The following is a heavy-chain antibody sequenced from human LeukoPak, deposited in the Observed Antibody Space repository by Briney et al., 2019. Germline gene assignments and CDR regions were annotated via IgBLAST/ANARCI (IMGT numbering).Heavy chain of an antibody. D-gene: IGHD2-15*01. Sequence: PSETLSLTCAVYGGSFSGYYWSWIRQPPGKGLEWIGYIYYSGSTNYNPSLKSRVTISVDTSKNQFSLKLSSVTAADTAVYYCARLGYCSGGSCLAAGDAFDIWGQGTMVTVSS. CDR1: GGSFSGYY. V-gene: IGHV4-59*01. CDR2: IYYSGST. CDR3: ARLGYCSGGSCLAAGDAFDI. J-gene: IGHJ3*02.